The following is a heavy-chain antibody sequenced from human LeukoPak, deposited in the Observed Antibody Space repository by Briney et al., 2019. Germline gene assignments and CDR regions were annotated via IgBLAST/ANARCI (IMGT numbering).Heavy chain of an antibody. CDR2: IYTSGST. J-gene: IGHJ6*03. Sequence: PSETLSLTCTVSGGSISSYYWSWIRQPAGKGLEWIGRIYTSGSTNYNPSLKSRVTMSVDTSKNQFSLKLSSVTAADTAVYYCARSGRVVVVPAARSYYYMDVWGKGTTVTVSS. CDR3: ARSGRVVVVPAARSYYYMDV. D-gene: IGHD2-2*01. CDR1: GGSISSYY. V-gene: IGHV4-4*07.